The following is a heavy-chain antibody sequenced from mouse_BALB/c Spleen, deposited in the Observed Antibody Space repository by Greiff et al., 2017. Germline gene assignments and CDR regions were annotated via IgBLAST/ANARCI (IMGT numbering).Heavy chain of an antibody. Sequence: EVKLVESGPSLVKPSQTLSLTCSVTGDSITSGYWNWIRKFPGNKLEYMGYISYSGSTYYNPSLKSRISITRDTSKNQYYLQLNSVTTEDTATYYCARRGTTVAPYYFDDGGQGTTLTVSS. CDR3: ARRGTTVAPYYFDD. V-gene: IGHV3-8*02. J-gene: IGHJ2*01. D-gene: IGHD1-1*01. CDR1: GDSITSGY. CDR2: ISYSGST.